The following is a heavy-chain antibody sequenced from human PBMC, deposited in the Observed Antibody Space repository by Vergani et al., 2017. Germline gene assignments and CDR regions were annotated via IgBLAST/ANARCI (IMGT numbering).Heavy chain of an antibody. Sequence: QLQLQESGPGLVKPSETLSLTCTVSGGSISSSSYYWGWIRQPPGKGLEWIGNVYYSGSTYYNPSLKSRVTISVDTSKNHISLKLSSVPAADTAVYYCARLGYFSDGTCLGRGYAFDIWGQGTMVTVSS. CDR3: ARLGYFSDGTCLGRGYAFDI. J-gene: IGHJ3*02. CDR1: GGSISSSSYY. CDR2: VYYSGST. V-gene: IGHV4-39*01. D-gene: IGHD2-15*01.